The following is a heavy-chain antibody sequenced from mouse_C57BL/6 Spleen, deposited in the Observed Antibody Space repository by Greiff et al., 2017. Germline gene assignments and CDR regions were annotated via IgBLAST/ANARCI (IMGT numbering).Heavy chain of an antibody. J-gene: IGHJ4*01. Sequence: EVKLVESGGDLVKPGGSLKLSCAASGFTFSSYGMSWVRQTPDKRLEWVATISSGGSYTYYPDSVKGRFTISRDNAKNTLYLQMSRLKSEDTAMYYCARAGDDGYYRGEYAMDYWGQGTSVTVSS. V-gene: IGHV5-6*01. CDR3: ARAGDDGYYRGEYAMDY. CDR2: ISSGGSYT. D-gene: IGHD2-3*01. CDR1: GFTFSSYG.